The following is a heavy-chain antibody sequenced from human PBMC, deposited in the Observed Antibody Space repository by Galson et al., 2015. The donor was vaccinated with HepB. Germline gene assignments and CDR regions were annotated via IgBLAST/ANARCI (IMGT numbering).Heavy chain of an antibody. CDR1: GFTFSSYS. CDR3: ARNEFGSGSFGY. Sequence: SLRLSCAASGFTFSSYSMNWVRQAPGKGLEWVSSISSNSNYMYYGDSLKGRFSISRDNAKNSLYLQMKNLTVEDTAVYYCARNEFGSGSFGYWGQGTLVTVSS. J-gene: IGHJ4*02. CDR2: ISSNSNYM. D-gene: IGHD3-10*01. V-gene: IGHV3-21*01.